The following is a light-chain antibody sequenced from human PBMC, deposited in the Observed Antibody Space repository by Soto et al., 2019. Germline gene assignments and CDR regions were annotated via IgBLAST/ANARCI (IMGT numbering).Light chain of an antibody. CDR3: QQTSSIPRT. CDR1: QTINTF. J-gene: IGKJ2*01. V-gene: IGKV1-39*01. Sequence: DIQMTQSPSSLSASVGDRVTITCRASQTINTFLNWYQQRPGEAPKLLIYLTSNLHTGVPSRFSGSGSGTDFTLTISSLQPEDFATYYCQQTSSIPRTFGQGTKLEIK. CDR2: LTS.